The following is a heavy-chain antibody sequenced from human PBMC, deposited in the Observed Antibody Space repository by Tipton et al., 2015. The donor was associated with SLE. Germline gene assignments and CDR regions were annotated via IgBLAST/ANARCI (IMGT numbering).Heavy chain of an antibody. CDR3: ATNLASHVLRFLEWIN. CDR2: FDPEKGET. V-gene: IGHV1-24*01. Sequence: QLVQSGPEVKKPGASVRVSCKVSGYTLSELSMHWVRQAPGKGLEWMGGFDPEKGETIYAQKFQGRVTMTEDTSTDTAYMELSSLRSDDTAVYYCATNLASHVLRFLEWINWGQGTLVTVSS. CDR1: GYTLSELS. J-gene: IGHJ4*02. D-gene: IGHD3-3*01.